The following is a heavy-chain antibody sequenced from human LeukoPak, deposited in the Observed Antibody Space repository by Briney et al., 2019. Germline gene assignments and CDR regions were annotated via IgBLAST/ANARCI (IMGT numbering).Heavy chain of an antibody. CDR2: INHSGST. J-gene: IGHJ4*02. CDR1: GGSFSGYY. Sequence: SKTLSLTCAVYGGSFSGYYWSWIRQPPGKGLEWIGEINHSGSTNYNPSLKSRVTISVDTSKNQFSLKLTSVTAADTAVHYCARGWGSNYYGSGIFDYWDQGTLVTVSS. CDR3: ARGWGSNYYGSGIFDY. D-gene: IGHD3-10*01. V-gene: IGHV4-34*01.